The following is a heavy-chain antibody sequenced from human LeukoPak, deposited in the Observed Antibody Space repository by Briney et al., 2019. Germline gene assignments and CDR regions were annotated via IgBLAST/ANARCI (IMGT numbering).Heavy chain of an antibody. CDR1: EFTFSDYA. CDR2: IRSKAFGGTT. D-gene: IGHD4-11*01. J-gene: IGHJ4*02. V-gene: IGHV3-49*04. CDR3: TRGPYNNYVNLDY. Sequence: GGSLILSCTAFEFTFSDYAMTWVRQAPGKGLEWLGFIRSKAFGGTTEYAASVKGRFTISRDDSKSIAYLQMISLKTDDTAVYYCTRGPYNNYVNLDYWGQGTLVTVSS.